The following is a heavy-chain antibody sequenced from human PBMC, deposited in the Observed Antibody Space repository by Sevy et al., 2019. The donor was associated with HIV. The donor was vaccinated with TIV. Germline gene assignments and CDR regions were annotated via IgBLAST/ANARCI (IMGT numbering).Heavy chain of an antibody. Sequence: GGSLRLSCVGSGFTFSSYSFNWVRLAPGKGLEWVSLISHDGGTQFFADSVRGRFTISRDNSKNTLWLEMNSLRPEDTAVYFCARDALPFCGGDCYSHFFDPWGQRTLVTDSS. CDR2: ISHDGGTQ. D-gene: IGHD2-21*02. CDR3: ARDALPFCGGDCYSHFFDP. CDR1: GFTFSSYS. V-gene: IGHV3-30*04. J-gene: IGHJ5*02.